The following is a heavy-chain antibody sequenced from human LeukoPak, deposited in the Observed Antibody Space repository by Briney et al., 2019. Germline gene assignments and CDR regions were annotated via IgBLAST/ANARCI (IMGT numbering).Heavy chain of an antibody. CDR3: ARAVAAGLKSRFDP. CDR1: GYTFTTYV. J-gene: IGHJ5*02. V-gene: IGHV1-3*01. D-gene: IGHD6-13*01. Sequence: ASVKVSCKASGYTFTTYVMHWVRQAPGQRLEWMGWINADNGNTRYSQKFQGRVTITRDTSASTASMELSSLRSEDTAVYYCARAVAAGLKSRFDPWGQGTLVTVSS. CDR2: INADNGNT.